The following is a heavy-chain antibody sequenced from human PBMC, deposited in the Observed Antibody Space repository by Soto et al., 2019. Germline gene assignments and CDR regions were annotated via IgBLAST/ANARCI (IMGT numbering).Heavy chain of an antibody. J-gene: IGHJ3*02. Sequence: ASVKVSCKASGYTFTNNVINWVRQAPGQGLEWIGWMNPNSGNTGYAQKFQGRGTMTSNTSIRTAYIELRSLRSDDTAVYYCSRGWFGELTAAFDIRGQGTMVTGSS. CDR2: MNPNSGNT. V-gene: IGHV1-8*01. D-gene: IGHD3-10*01. CDR3: SRGWFGELTAAFDI. CDR1: GYTFTNNV.